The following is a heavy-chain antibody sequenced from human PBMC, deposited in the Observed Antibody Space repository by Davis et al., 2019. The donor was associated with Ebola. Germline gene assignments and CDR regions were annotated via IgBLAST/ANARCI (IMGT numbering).Heavy chain of an antibody. CDR3: ARNAGSGWWLGWFDP. Sequence: SETLSLTCTVSGGSISSYYWSWIRQPPGKGLEWIGYIYYSGSTNYNPSLKSRVTISVDTSKNQFSLKLSSVTAADTAVYYCARNAGSGWWLGWFDPWGQGTLVTVSS. CDR2: IYYSGST. CDR1: GGSISSYY. V-gene: IGHV4-59*01. D-gene: IGHD6-19*01. J-gene: IGHJ5*02.